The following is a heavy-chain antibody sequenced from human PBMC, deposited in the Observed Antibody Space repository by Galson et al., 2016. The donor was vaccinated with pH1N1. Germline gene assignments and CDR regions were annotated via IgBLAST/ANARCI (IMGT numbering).Heavy chain of an antibody. CDR1: GDSVSSNSAT. J-gene: IGHJ3*02. CDR2: TYYRSKWYN. D-gene: IGHD3-3*01. Sequence: CAISGDSVSSNSATWNWIRQSPSRGLEWLGRTYYRSKWYNDYAESVKSRIIISPDTSKSQLSLQLNSVTPADTAVYYCARGVIDYDFWSGYQDHAAFDIWGQGTLVTVSS. CDR3: ARGVIDYDFWSGYQDHAAFDI. V-gene: IGHV6-1*01.